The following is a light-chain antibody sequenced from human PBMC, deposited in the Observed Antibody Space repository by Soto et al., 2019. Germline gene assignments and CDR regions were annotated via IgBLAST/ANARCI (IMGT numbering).Light chain of an antibody. Sequence: QPVLTQPPSASGTPGQRVTISCSGSSSNIGSNTVNWYQQLPGTAPKLLIYSNNQRPSGVPDRFSGSKSGTSASLAISGLQSEDEADYYCEAWDDSLNGYVFGTGTKLTV. CDR1: SSNIGSNT. V-gene: IGLV1-44*01. CDR2: SNN. CDR3: EAWDDSLNGYV. J-gene: IGLJ1*01.